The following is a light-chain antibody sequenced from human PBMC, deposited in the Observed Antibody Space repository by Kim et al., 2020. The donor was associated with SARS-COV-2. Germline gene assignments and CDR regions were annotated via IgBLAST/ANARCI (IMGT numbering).Light chain of an antibody. CDR2: AAS. V-gene: IGKV1-27*01. CDR1: QGITNN. J-gene: IGKJ1*01. CDR3: QKYNSAPRT. Sequence: ASVEDRFTITCRASQGITNNLAWYQQKPGKVPILLIYAASTLQSGVPSRFSGSGSGTDFTLTISSLQPEDVATYYCQKYNSAPRTFGQGTKVDIK.